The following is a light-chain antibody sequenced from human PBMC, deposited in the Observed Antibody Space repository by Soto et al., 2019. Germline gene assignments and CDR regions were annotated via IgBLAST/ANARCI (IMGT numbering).Light chain of an antibody. CDR3: SSYTTSSTLV. V-gene: IGLV2-14*01. CDR2: DVT. CDR1: NSDVGGYNY. Sequence: SVLTQPASVSGSPGQSIAISCTGTNSDVGGYNYVSWYQQHPGKAPKLMIYDVTNRPSGVSNRFSGSKSGNTASLTISGLQAEDEADYYCSSYTTSSTLVFGGGTKLTVL. J-gene: IGLJ2*01.